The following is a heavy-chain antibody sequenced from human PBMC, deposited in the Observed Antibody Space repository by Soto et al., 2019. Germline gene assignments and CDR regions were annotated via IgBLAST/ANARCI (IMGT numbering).Heavy chain of an antibody. Sequence: PGESLKISCKGSGYSFTSYWISWVRQMPGKGLEWMGRIDPSDSYTNYSPSFQGHVTISADKSISTAYLQWSSLKASDTAMYYCARLGAVTTSHYYYYYGMDVWGQGTTVTV. CDR2: IDPSDSYT. CDR1: GYSFTSYW. J-gene: IGHJ6*02. D-gene: IGHD4-17*01. CDR3: ARLGAVTTSHYYYYYGMDV. V-gene: IGHV5-10-1*01.